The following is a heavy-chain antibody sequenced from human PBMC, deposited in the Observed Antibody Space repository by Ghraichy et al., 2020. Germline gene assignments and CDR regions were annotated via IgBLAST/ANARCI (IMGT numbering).Heavy chain of an antibody. D-gene: IGHD2-15*01. V-gene: IGHV4-34*01. CDR2: SNHSGGT. J-gene: IGHJ3*02. Sequence: SQTLSLTCAVYGGSFSNYYWSWIRQPPGKGLEWIGESNHSGGTNYNPSLKSRVTISVDTSKNQISLKVSSVTAADTAVYYCARGVIGIVIAATSEVFDIWSEGSKVTVSS. CDR1: GGSFSNYY. CDR3: ARGVIGIVIAATSEVFDI.